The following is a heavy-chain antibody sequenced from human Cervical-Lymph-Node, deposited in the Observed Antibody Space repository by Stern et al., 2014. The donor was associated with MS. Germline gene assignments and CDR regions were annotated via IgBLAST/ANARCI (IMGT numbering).Heavy chain of an antibody. CDR3: CGSDRTQTSGGTHY. J-gene: IGHJ4*02. D-gene: IGHD1-14*01. CDR2: ISAYNGNK. Sequence: QMQLVQSGAEVKKPGASVKVSCKASGYTFTSYGISWVRQAPGQGLEWMGWISAYNGNKNYAQKLQGRITMTTDTSTTTAYMEQKNLRTDDTAVDYCCGSDRTQTSGGTHYWGQGTLVTVSS. CDR1: GYTFTSYG. V-gene: IGHV1-18*01.